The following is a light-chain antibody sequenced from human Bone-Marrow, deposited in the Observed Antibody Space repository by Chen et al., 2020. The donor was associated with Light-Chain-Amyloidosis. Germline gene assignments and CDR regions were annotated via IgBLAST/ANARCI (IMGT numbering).Light chain of an antibody. J-gene: IGLJ3*02. V-gene: IGLV6-57*01. Sequence: NFMLPQPHSVPASPGKTVIISCTRCSGSIATNYVQWYQPRPGSSPTTVIYEDDQRPSGVPDRFSGSIDRSSNAASRTSSGLKTEDEADYYCQSYQGSSQGVFGGGTKLTVL. CDR3: QSYQGSSQGV. CDR1: SGSIATNY. CDR2: EDD.